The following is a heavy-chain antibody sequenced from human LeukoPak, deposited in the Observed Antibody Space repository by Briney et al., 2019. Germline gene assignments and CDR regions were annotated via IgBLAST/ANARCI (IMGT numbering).Heavy chain of an antibody. Sequence: SETLSLTCTVSGGSRSTNNWNWIRQPPGKGLEWIGNIYYSGSTNYNPSLKSRVTISVDTSKNQFSLKLSSVTAADTAVYYCARVRRMYYFDYWGQGTLVTVSS. CDR3: ARVRRMYYFDY. J-gene: IGHJ4*02. V-gene: IGHV4-59*01. CDR1: GGSRSTNN. CDR2: IYYSGST.